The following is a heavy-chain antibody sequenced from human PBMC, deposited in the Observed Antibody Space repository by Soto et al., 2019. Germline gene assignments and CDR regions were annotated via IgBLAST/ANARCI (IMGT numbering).Heavy chain of an antibody. CDR1: GFTFSSYA. J-gene: IGHJ3*02. CDR2: ISGSGGST. Sequence: EVQLLESGGGLVQPGGSLRLSCAASGFTFSSYAMSWVRQAPGKGLEWVSAISGSGGSTYYADSVKGRFTISRDNSKNTLYLQMNSLRAEDTAVYYCAKDQWNFLWFGELLPNGGHDAFDIWGQGTMVTVST. CDR3: AKDQWNFLWFGELLPNGGHDAFDI. D-gene: IGHD3-10*01. V-gene: IGHV3-23*01.